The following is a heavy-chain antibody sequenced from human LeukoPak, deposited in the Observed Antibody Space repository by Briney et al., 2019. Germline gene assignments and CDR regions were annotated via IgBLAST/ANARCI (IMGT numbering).Heavy chain of an antibody. CDR1: GITLSNYG. D-gene: IGHD3-10*01. V-gene: IGHV3-23*01. Sequence: GGSLRLSCAVSGITLSNYGMSWVRQAPGKGLEWVAGISGSGGSTNYADCVKGRFSISRDNPKNTLYLQMNSLRAEDTAVYFCAKRGVVIRVVLVGFHKEAYYFDSWGQGALVTVSS. J-gene: IGHJ4*02. CDR2: ISGSGGST. CDR3: AKRGVVIRVVLVGFHKEAYYFDS.